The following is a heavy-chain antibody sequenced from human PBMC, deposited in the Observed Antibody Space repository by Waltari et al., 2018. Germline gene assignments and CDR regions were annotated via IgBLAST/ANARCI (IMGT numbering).Heavy chain of an antibody. V-gene: IGHV1-69*10. D-gene: IGHD4-17*01. Sequence: QVQLVQSGAEVKKPGSSVKVSCKASGGTFSSYAISWVRQAPGQGLEWMGGFIPTLGIANYAQKFQGRVTITADKSTSTAYMELSSMRSEDTAVYYCARASTGRYYYYYMDVWGKGTTVTVSS. CDR2: FIPTLGIA. CDR1: GGTFSSYA. CDR3: ARASTGRYYYYYMDV. J-gene: IGHJ6*03.